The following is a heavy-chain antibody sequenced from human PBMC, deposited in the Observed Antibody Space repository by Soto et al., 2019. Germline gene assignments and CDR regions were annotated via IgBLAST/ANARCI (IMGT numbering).Heavy chain of an antibody. CDR1: GFTFSSYA. Sequence: PGGFLRLFCAASGFTFSSYAMNWVRRAPGKGLEWVSVISGSGDSTYYADSVKGRFTISRDNSKNTLYLQMNSLRAEDTAVYYCAKRATGTYFDYWGQGTLVTVSS. V-gene: IGHV3-23*01. CDR3: AKRATGTYFDY. CDR2: ISGSGDST. J-gene: IGHJ4*02. D-gene: IGHD1-1*01.